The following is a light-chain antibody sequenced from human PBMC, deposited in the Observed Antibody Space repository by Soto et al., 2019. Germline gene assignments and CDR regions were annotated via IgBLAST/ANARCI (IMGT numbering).Light chain of an antibody. CDR2: EVS. J-gene: IGLJ1*01. V-gene: IGLV2-14*01. Sequence: QSALTQPASVSGSPGQSITISCTGTSSDVGGYNYVSWYQQHPGKAPKLMIYEVSNRPSGVSNRFSGSKSGNTASLTISGLQAEDEADYYSSSYTSSSIDYVFGTGNKLTVL. CDR1: SSDVGGYNY. CDR3: SSYTSSSIDYV.